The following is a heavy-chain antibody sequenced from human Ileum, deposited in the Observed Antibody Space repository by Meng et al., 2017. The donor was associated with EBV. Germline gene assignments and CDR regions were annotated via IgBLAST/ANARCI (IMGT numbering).Heavy chain of an antibody. J-gene: IGHJ1*01. V-gene: IGHV4-39*07. CDR3: ARDYSSSWYSGGFFKY. CDR1: CASISSTPYY. D-gene: IGHD6-13*01. CDR2: IFNSGCT. Sequence: QLLPQESGPGLAKPSETLSLTFTVSCASISSTPYYCGWIRQPPGKGLEWIGNIFNSGCTSYSPSLTSRVTISVDTSKNQFSLKLSSVTAADTAVYYCARDYSSSWYSGGFFKYWGQGILVTVSS.